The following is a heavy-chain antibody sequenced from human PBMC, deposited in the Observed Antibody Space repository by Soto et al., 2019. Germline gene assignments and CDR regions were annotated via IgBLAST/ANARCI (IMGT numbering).Heavy chain of an antibody. CDR3: ARSRYSSSWSMWNWFDP. CDR1: GGSISSGGYY. Sequence: LSLTCTVSGGSISSGGYYWSWIRQHPGKGLEWIGYIYYSGSTYYNPSLKSRVTISVDTSKNQFSLKLSSVTAADTAVYYCARSRYSSSWSMWNWFDPWGQGTLVTVSS. D-gene: IGHD6-13*01. V-gene: IGHV4-31*03. CDR2: IYYSGST. J-gene: IGHJ5*02.